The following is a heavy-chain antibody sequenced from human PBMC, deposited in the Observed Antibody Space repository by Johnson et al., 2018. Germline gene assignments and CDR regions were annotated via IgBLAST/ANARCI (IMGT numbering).Heavy chain of an antibody. CDR1: GSTFSTYY. Sequence: VQLVQSGAEVKKPGASVKLSCKASGSTFSTYYMHWVRQAPGQGLEWMGIINPSGGSTTYAQKFQGRVTMTTDTSTSTVYMELSSLRSEDTAVYYWARGFCTSTTCSNYYVYYYMAGWGKGTTVTVSS. CDR3: ARGFCTSTTCSNYYVYYYMAG. D-gene: IGHD2-2*01. V-gene: IGHV1-46*01. J-gene: IGHJ6*03. CDR2: INPSGGST.